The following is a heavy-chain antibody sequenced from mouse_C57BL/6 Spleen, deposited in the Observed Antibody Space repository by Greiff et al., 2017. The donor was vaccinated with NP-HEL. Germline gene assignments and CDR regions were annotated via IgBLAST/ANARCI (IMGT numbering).Heavy chain of an antibody. D-gene: IGHD1-1*01. J-gene: IGHJ1*03. CDR1: GYAFSSYW. CDR2: IYPGDGDT. Sequence: VQLQQSGAELVKPGASVKISCKASGYAFSSYWMNWVKQRPGKGLEWIGQIYPGDGDTNYNGKFKGKATLTADKSSSTAYMQLSSLTSEDAAVYFCARDVDYYGSREYFDVWGTGTTVTVSS. CDR3: ARDVDYYGSREYFDV. V-gene: IGHV1-80*01.